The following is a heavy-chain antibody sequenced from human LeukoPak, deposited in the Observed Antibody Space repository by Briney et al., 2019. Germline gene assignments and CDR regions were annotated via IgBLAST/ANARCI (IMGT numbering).Heavy chain of an antibody. V-gene: IGHV3-15*01. CDR3: VTDLVIKGYFDY. CDR1: GFNFSNYA. CDR2: IRRKTDGETT. Sequence: GGSLRLSCAASGFNFSNYAMSWVRQAPGKGLEWVGRIRRKTDGETTDHAAPVKGRFTISRDDSKNTLYLQMNSLKTEDTAVYYCVTDLVIKGYFDYWGQGALVTVSS. J-gene: IGHJ4*02. D-gene: IGHD2-21*01.